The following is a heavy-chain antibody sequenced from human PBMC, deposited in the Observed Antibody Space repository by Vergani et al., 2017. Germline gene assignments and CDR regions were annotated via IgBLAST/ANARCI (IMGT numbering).Heavy chain of an antibody. J-gene: IGHJ4*02. CDR1: GFTFSSYS. CDR3: AREHXRYCSSTSCYTRDY. D-gene: IGHD2-2*02. Sequence: EVQLVESGGGLVKPGGSLRLSCAASGFTFSSYSMNWVRQAPGKGLEWVSSISSSSSYIYYADSVKGRFTISRDNAKNSLYLQMNSLRAEDTAVYYCAREHXRYCSSTSCYTRDYWGQGTLVTVSS. V-gene: IGHV3-21*01. CDR2: ISSSSSYI.